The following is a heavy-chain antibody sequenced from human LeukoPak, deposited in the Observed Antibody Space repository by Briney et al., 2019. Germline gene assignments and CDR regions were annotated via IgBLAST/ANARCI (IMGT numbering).Heavy chain of an antibody. V-gene: IGHV3-7*01. Sequence: GGSLRLSCAASGFTFSESWMTWVRQVPGQGLEWVAHINHEGGGVQYVDSVKGRFTISRDNAKGSVYLQMNSLRAEDTAIYHCATYINWVAGDVWGQGTTVIVSS. J-gene: IGHJ6*02. CDR2: INHEGGGV. D-gene: IGHD1-1*01. CDR1: GFTFSESW. CDR3: ATYINWVAGDV.